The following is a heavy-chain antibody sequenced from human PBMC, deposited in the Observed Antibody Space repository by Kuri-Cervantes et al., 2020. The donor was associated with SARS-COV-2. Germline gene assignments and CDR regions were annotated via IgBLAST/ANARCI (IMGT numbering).Heavy chain of an antibody. CDR3: AKDRVGVQDF. D-gene: IGHD2-21*01. V-gene: IGHV3-30*18. CDR1: GFNFSRTD. J-gene: IGHJ4*02. Sequence: GESLKISCAASGFNFSRTDMHWVRQAPGKGLEWVAVISHDGKNKKCIASGKGRFTVSRDNSQNTLYLHMKSLRSEDTAKYYCAKDRVGVQDFWGQGTLVTVSS. CDR2: ISHDGKNK.